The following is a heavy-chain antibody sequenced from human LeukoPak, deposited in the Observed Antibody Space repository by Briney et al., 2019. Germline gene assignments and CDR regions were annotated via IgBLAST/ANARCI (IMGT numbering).Heavy chain of an antibody. V-gene: IGHV3-53*01. J-gene: IGHJ6*03. D-gene: IGHD3-10*01. CDR1: GFTVSSNY. Sequence: SGGSLRLSCAASGFTVSSNYMSWVRQAPGKGLEWASVIYSGGSTYYADSVKGRFTISSDNSKNTLYLQMNSLRAEDTAVYYCARDFNYGSGSNYYYYMDVWGKGTTVTVSS. CDR2: IYSGGST. CDR3: ARDFNYGSGSNYYYYMDV.